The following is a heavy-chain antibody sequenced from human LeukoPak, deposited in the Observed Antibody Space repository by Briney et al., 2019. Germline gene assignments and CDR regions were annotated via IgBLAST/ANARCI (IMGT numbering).Heavy chain of an antibody. Sequence: PSETLSLTCTVSGGSINYYYWMWIRQPPGKGLEWIGYIYYSGGTHYNPSLKSRVTTLVDTSKNQFSLKLTAVTAADTAVYYRARETPGAGHFDYWGQGSLVTVSS. V-gene: IGHV4-59*01. CDR2: IYYSGGT. D-gene: IGHD7-27*01. CDR1: GGSINYYY. CDR3: ARETPGAGHFDY. J-gene: IGHJ4*02.